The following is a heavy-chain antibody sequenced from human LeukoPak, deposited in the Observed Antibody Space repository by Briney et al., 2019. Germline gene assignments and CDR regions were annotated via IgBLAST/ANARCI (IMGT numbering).Heavy chain of an antibody. CDR1: GFTFSSYW. D-gene: IGHD6-19*01. Sequence: PGGSLRLSCAASGFTFSSYWMSWVRQAPGKGLEWVAKIKQDGSEKYYVDSVKGRFTISRDNAKNSLYLQMNSLRAEDTAVYYCARSLGQWLVERGFDYWGQGTLVTVSS. J-gene: IGHJ4*02. CDR3: ARSLGQWLVERGFDY. CDR2: IKQDGSEK. V-gene: IGHV3-7*01.